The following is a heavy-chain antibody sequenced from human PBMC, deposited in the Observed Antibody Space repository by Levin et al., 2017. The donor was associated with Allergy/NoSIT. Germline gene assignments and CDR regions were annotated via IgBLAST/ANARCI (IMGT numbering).Heavy chain of an antibody. D-gene: IGHD3-3*01. CDR2: ISSTGSTI. CDR3: ARQLGNFWSGYNYFDY. Sequence: GGSLRLSCAASGFTFSSYEMNWVRRAPGKGLEWVSYISSTGSTIYSADSVKGRFTISRDNAKNSLYLHVNSLRAEDTAVYYCARQLGNFWSGYNYFDYWGQGTLVTVSS. J-gene: IGHJ4*02. V-gene: IGHV3-48*03. CDR1: GFTFSSYE.